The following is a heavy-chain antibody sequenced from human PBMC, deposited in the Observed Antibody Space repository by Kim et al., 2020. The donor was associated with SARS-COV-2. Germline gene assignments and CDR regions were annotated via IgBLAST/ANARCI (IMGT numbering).Heavy chain of an antibody. Sequence: GGSLRLSCAASGFSFSDHYMDWVRQAPGKGLEWVGRTRNKANSYTTEYAASVKGRFTISRDDSKNSLYLQMNSLKTEDTAVYYCARESSGWYVDYWGQGTLVTVSS. CDR1: GFSFSDHY. D-gene: IGHD6-19*01. CDR3: ARESSGWYVDY. J-gene: IGHJ4*02. V-gene: IGHV3-72*01. CDR2: TRNKANSYTT.